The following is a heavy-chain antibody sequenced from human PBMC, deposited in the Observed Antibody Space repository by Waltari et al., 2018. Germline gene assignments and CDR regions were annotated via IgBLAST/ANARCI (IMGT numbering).Heavy chain of an antibody. D-gene: IGHD3-10*01. CDR3: ARDLVRGVRGAFDI. CDR1: GGSISSYY. J-gene: IGHJ3*02. V-gene: IGHV4-59*01. Sequence: QVQLQESGPGLVKPSETLSLTCTVSGGSISSYYWSWIRQPPGKGLEWIGYIYYSGSTNYNPSLKSRVTIAVDTSKNQFSLKLSSVTAADTAVYYCARDLVRGVRGAFDIWGQGTMVTVSS. CDR2: IYYSGST.